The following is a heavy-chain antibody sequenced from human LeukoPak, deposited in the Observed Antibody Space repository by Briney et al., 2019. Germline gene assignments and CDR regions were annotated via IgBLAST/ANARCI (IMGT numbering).Heavy chain of an antibody. CDR3: ARDHYYDSSGYYWLSWYFDL. CDR1: GFTFSSYG. D-gene: IGHD3-22*01. V-gene: IGHV3-33*01. CDR2: IWYDGSNK. J-gene: IGHJ2*01. Sequence: GGSLRLSCAASGFTFSSYGMHWVRQAPGKGLEWVAVIWYDGSNKYYADSVKGRFTISRDNSKNTLYLQMNSLRAEDTAVYYCARDHYYDSSGYYWLSWYFDLWGRGTLVTVSS.